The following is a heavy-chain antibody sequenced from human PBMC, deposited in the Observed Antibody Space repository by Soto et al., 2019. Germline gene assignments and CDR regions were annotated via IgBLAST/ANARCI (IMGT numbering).Heavy chain of an antibody. Sequence: QVQLQESGPGLVKPSETLSLTCTVSGGSINNYYWSWIRQPPGKGLEWIGYIYYSGSTNYNPSLKRRVTISLGTSRKHFSLKLTSVTAADTAMYYCARGGDASGWYWGSWGQGTLVTVSS. CDR2: IYYSGST. J-gene: IGHJ5*02. CDR3: ARGGDASGWYWGS. V-gene: IGHV4-59*01. CDR1: GGSINNYY. D-gene: IGHD6-19*01.